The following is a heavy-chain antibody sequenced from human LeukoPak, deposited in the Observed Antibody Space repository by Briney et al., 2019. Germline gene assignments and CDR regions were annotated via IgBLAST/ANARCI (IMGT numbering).Heavy chain of an antibody. V-gene: IGHV4-4*07. CDR3: ARGAVGYCSSTSCKRPFDP. CDR2: IYTSGST. Sequence: SETLSLTRTVSGGSISSYYWSWIRQPAGKGLEWIGRIYTSGSTNYNPSLKSRVTISVDTSKNQFSLKLSSVTAADTAVYYCARGAVGYCSSTSCKRPFDPWGQGTLVTVSS. D-gene: IGHD2-2*03. CDR1: GGSISSYY. J-gene: IGHJ5*02.